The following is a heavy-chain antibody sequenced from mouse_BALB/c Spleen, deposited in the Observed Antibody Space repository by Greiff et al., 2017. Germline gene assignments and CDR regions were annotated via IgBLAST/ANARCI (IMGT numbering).Heavy chain of an antibody. CDR2: ISSGGST. CDR3: ARGREGNAMDY. Sequence: EVQLVESGGGLVKPGGSLKLSCAASGFTFSSYAMSWVRQTPEKRLEWVASISSGGSTYYPDSVKGRFTISRDNARNILYLQMSSLRSEDTAMYYCARGREGNAMDYWGQGTSVTVSS. CDR1: GFTFSSYA. V-gene: IGHV5-6-5*01. J-gene: IGHJ4*01.